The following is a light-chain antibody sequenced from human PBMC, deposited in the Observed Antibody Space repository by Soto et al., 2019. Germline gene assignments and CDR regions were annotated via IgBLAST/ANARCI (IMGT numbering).Light chain of an antibody. CDR3: QHYNYWPYT. CDR1: QSVSSS. CDR2: GAS. J-gene: IGKJ2*01. V-gene: IGKV3-15*01. Sequence: EIMMTQSPATLSVSPGERATITCRASQSVSSSLAWYQQKPGQAPRLLIYGASTRATGIPARFSGSGSGTEFTLTISSLQSEDFAVYYCQHYNYWPYTFGHGTKVDIK.